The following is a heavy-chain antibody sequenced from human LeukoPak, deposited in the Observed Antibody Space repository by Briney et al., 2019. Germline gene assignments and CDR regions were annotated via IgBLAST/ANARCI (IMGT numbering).Heavy chain of an antibody. J-gene: IGHJ6*03. V-gene: IGHV1-46*01. D-gene: IGHD1-26*01. CDR1: GYTFTSYY. Sequence: RASVKVSCKASGYTFTSYYMHGVRQAPGQGLEWMGIINPSGGSTSYAQKFQGRVTMTRDMSTSTVYMELSSLRSEDTAVYYCARDTQYSGSYLYYYYYMDVWGKGTTVTVSS. CDR2: INPSGGST. CDR3: ARDTQYSGSYLYYYYYMDV.